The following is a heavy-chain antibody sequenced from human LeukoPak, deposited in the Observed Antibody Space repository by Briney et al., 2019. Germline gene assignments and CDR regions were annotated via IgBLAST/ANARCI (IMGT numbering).Heavy chain of an antibody. D-gene: IGHD3-3*01. V-gene: IGHV1-69*04. CDR1: GGTFSSYA. CDR2: IIPILGIA. Sequence: ASVKVSCKASGGTFSSYAISWVRQAPGQGLEWMGRIIPILGIANYAQKFQGRVTITADKSTSTAYMELSSLRSEDTAVYYCARGGDFWSGYSFDYWGQGTLVTVSS. CDR3: ARGGDFWSGYSFDY. J-gene: IGHJ4*02.